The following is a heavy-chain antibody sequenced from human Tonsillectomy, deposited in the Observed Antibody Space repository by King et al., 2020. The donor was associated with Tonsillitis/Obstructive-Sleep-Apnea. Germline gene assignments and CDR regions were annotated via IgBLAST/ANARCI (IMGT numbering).Heavy chain of an antibody. CDR2: ISGSVGST. J-gene: IGHJ4*02. CDR1: GFTFSSYA. CDR3: AKLYNYGDFDY. Sequence: VQLVESGGGLVQPGGSLRLSCAASGFTFSSYAITWVRQAPGKGLEWVSAISGSVGSTYCEDSGKGRFTIARDNSKNTLYLQMNTLRAEDTAVYYCAKLYNYGDFDYWGQGTLVTVSS. V-gene: IGHV3-23*04. D-gene: IGHD5-18*01.